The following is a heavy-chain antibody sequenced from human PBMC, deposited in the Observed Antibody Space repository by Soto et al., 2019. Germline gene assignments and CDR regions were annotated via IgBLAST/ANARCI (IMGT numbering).Heavy chain of an antibody. CDR3: TTHVLQVSDWIMFFDY. Sequence: EVQLVQSGGGLGRPGGSLRLSCAASGFNFNNAWMSWVRQAPGKGLEWVGRIKTNADGATTDYAAPVKGRFTISRDDSDKTLYLQMSSLRTDDTAVYFCTTHVLQVSDWIMFFDYWGQGVLVTVSS. CDR1: GFNFNNAW. CDR2: IKTNADGATT. J-gene: IGHJ4*02. D-gene: IGHD2-2*03. V-gene: IGHV3-15*01.